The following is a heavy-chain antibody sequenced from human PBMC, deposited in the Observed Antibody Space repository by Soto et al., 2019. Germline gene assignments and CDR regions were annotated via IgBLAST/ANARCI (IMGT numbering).Heavy chain of an antibody. CDR3: AREDDYNDAFDI. CDR1: GGSISSYY. CDR2: IYYSGST. Sequence: PSETLSLTCTVSGGSISSYYWSWIRQPPGKGLEWIGYIYYSGSTNYNPSLKSRVTISVDTSKNQFSLKLSSVTAADTAVYYCAREDDYNDAFDIWGQGTMVTVSS. J-gene: IGHJ3*02. V-gene: IGHV4-59*01. D-gene: IGHD4-4*01.